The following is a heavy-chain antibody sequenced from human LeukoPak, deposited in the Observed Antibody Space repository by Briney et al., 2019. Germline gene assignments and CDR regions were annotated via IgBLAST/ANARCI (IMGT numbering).Heavy chain of an antibody. D-gene: IGHD6-6*01. CDR3: AKGSSGDY. V-gene: IGHV3-30*18. CDR2: ISYDGSNK. CDR1: GFTFSSYG. Sequence: GGSLRLSCAASGFTFSSYGMHWVRQAPGKGLEWVAVISYDGSNKYYADSVKGRFTISRDNSKNTLYLQMNGLRAEDTAVYYCAKGSSGDYWGQGTLVTVSS. J-gene: IGHJ4*02.